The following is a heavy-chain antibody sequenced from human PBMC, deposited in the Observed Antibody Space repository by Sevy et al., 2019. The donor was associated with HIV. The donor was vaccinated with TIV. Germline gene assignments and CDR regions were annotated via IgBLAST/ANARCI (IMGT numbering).Heavy chain of an antibody. CDR3: ARDKVEGGTMVQDNDY. J-gene: IGHJ4*02. V-gene: IGHV3-74*03. CDR2: INSDGTYT. CDR1: GFSFSSYW. Sequence: GGCLRLSCAASGFSFSSYWMHWVRQVPGKGLVWLSRINSDGTYTKYGDSAKGRFTISRDNAKNTLYLQMDSLRAEDTAVYYCARDKVEGGTMVQDNDYWGQGTLVTVYS. D-gene: IGHD3-10*01.